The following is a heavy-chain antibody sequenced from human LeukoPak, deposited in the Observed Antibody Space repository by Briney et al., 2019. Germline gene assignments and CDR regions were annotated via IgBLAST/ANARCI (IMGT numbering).Heavy chain of an antibody. CDR3: ASEGGSHGALDY. V-gene: IGHV4-61*02. CDR2: IYTSGST. Sequence: SETLSLTCPVSGGSVSSGSYYWSWIRQPAGKGLEWIGRIYTSGSTNYNPSLKSRVTISVDTSKNQFSLKLSSVTAADTAVYYCASEGGSHGALDYWGQGTLVTVSS. J-gene: IGHJ4*02. D-gene: IGHD1-26*01. CDR1: GGSVSSGSYY.